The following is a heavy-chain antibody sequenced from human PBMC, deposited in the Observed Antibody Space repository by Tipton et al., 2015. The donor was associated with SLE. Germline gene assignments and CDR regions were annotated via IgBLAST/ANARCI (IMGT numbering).Heavy chain of an antibody. V-gene: IGHV4-4*02. CDR3: ARGIGEDETSDSSGSPFAFDY. J-gene: IGHJ4*02. CDR2: VYHSGST. CDR1: GDSITSSHW. Sequence: TLSLTCDVSGDSITSSHWWSWVRQSPVKGLEWIGEVYHSGSTNYNPSLKSRVTISVDRSKNQFSLKLTSVTAADTAVYYCARGIGEDETSDSSGSPFAFDYWGQGTLVTVSS. D-gene: IGHD3-22*01.